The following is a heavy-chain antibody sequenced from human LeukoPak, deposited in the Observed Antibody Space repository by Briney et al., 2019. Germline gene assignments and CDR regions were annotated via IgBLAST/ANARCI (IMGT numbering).Heavy chain of an antibody. V-gene: IGHV3-48*03. CDR1: GFTFSSYE. CDR3: ARAAPPTYSNFVRWFDP. Sequence: GGSLRLSCAASGFTFSSYEMNWVRQAPGKGLEWVSYISNGGSSIFYADSVKGRFTISRDNARDSLYLQMNSLRAEDTAIYYCARAAPPTYSNFVRWFDPWGQGTLVTVSS. J-gene: IGHJ5*02. D-gene: IGHD4-11*01. CDR2: ISNGGSSI.